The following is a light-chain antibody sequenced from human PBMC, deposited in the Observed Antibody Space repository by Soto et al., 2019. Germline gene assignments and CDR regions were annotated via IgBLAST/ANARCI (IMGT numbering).Light chain of an antibody. CDR3: QQYYSTPPYT. Sequence: DIVMTQSPDSLAVSLGERATINCKSSQSVLYSSNNKNYLAWYQQKPGQPPKLLIYWASTRESGVPDRVSGSGSGTDFTLTISSLQAEDVALYYCQQYYSTPPYTFGQGTKLEIK. J-gene: IGKJ2*01. CDR2: WAS. CDR1: QSVLYSSNNKNY. V-gene: IGKV4-1*01.